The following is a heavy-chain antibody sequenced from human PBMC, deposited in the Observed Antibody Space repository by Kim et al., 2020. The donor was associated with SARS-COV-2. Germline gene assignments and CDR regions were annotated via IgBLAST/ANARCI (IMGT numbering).Heavy chain of an antibody. CDR3: ARDLGSVVGWAVADDY. V-gene: IGHV3-21*01. CDR1: GFTFSSYS. Sequence: GGSLRLSCAASGFTFSSYSMNWVRQAPGKGLEWVSSISSSSSSYIYYADSVKGRFTISRDNAKNSLYLQMNSLRAEDTAVYYCARDLGSVVGWAVADDYWGQGTLVTVSS. D-gene: IGHD6-19*01. CDR2: ISSSSSSYI. J-gene: IGHJ4*02.